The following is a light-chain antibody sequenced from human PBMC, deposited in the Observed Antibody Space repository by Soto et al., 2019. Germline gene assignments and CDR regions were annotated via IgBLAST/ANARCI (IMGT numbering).Light chain of an antibody. V-gene: IGKV1-5*01. J-gene: IGKJ1*01. CDR3: QQYNSYPWT. CDR1: QSISNW. CDR2: DAS. Sequence: DIQMTQSPSTLSASVGARVTITCRASQSISNWLAWYQQRPGIAPKLLIFDASILQSGVPSRFSGSGSGTEFTLTISSLQPDDFATYYCQQYNSYPWTLGQGTKVDIK.